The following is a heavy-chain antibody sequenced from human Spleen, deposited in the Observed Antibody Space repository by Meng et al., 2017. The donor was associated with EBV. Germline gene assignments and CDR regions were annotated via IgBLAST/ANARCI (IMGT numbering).Heavy chain of an antibody. V-gene: IGHV3-21*01. CDR2: ISSSSSYI. Sequence: EVQLVESGGXLVKPGGSLXLSGAASGVTFSSYSMNWVRQAPGKGLEWVSSISSSSSYIYYADSVKGRFTISRDNAKNSLYLQMNSLRAEDTAVYYCATLHGDYVYIDYWGQGTLVTVSS. J-gene: IGHJ4*02. CDR3: ATLHGDYVYIDY. CDR1: GVTFSSYS. D-gene: IGHD4-17*01.